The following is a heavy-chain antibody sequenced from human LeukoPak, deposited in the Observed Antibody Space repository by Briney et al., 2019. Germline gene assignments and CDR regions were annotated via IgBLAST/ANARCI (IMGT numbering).Heavy chain of an antibody. J-gene: IGHJ6*02. CDR2: ISSSGSTI. CDR3: ARDPVIYGMDV. CDR1: GFTFSDYY. V-gene: IGHV3-11*01. Sequence: NPGGSLRLSCAASGFTFSDYYMSWIRQAPGKGLEWVSYISSSGSTIYYADSVKGRFTISRDNAKTSLYLQMNSLGAEDTAVYYCARDPVIYGMDVWGQGTTVTVSS. D-gene: IGHD2-21*01.